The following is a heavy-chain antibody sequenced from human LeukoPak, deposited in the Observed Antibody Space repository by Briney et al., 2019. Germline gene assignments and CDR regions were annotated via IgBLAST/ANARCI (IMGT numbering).Heavy chain of an antibody. CDR1: GGSFRGYY. CDR2: INHSGST. CDR3: ARGTELQVVTAIPFDY. Sequence: SETLSLTCAVYGGSFRGYYWSWIRQPPGKGLEWIGEINHSGSTNYNPSLKSRVTISVDTSKNQFSLKLSSVTAADTAVYYCARGTELQVVTAIPFDYWGQGTLVTVSS. D-gene: IGHD2-21*02. J-gene: IGHJ4*02. V-gene: IGHV4-34*01.